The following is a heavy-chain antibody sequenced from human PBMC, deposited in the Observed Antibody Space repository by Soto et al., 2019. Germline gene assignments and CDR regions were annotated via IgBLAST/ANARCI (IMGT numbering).Heavy chain of an antibody. CDR3: ARGVTVFGLVSRFWFDP. CDR2: IYNSGIT. V-gene: IGHV4-30-4*01. Sequence: SETLSLTCTVSGGSISSGDYSWSWVRQSPGKGLEWIGHIYNSGITYYNPSLKSRVVVSIDTSRNQFSLRLNSLTAADRAVYFCARGVTVFGLVSRFWFDPWGQGTVVTVSS. CDR1: GGSISSGDYS. D-gene: IGHD3-3*01. J-gene: IGHJ5*02.